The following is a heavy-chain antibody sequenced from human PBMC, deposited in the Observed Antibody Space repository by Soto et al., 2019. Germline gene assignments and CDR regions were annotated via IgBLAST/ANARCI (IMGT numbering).Heavy chain of an antibody. V-gene: IGHV1-2*02. CDR2: INPNSGDT. CDR1: GYTFTGYY. CDR3: AKVGAIVAADTRVYLYNAMDV. Sequence: QVQLVQSGTEVKRPGDSVKVSCKASGYTFTGYYVHWVRQAPGQGLEWMGWINPNSGDTYLAQRFQGRVTMNRDTSIGTAYLELRGLTSDDTAEYYCAKVGAIVAADTRVYLYNAMDVWGQGTTVTVSS. D-gene: IGHD1-26*01. J-gene: IGHJ6*02.